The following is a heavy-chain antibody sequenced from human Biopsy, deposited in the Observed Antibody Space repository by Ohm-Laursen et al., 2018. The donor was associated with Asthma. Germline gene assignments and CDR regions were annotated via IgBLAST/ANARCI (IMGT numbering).Heavy chain of an antibody. CDR3: AKELFPGWELRRGPDS. V-gene: IGHV3-30*18. CDR2: ISFDGSNE. J-gene: IGHJ4*02. D-gene: IGHD1-26*01. CDR1: EFSVSSSY. Sequence: SLRLSCAASEFSVSSSYMSWVRQAPGKGLEWVAVISFDGSNEDYADSVKGRFTISRDNSKNTLFLEMNSLRPKDTAVYYCAKELFPGWELRRGPDSWGQGTLVTVSS.